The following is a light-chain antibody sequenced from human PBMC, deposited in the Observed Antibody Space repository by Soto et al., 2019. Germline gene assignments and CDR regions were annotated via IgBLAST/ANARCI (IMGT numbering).Light chain of an antibody. CDR3: QKFNAVPT. Sequence: DIQMTQSPSSLSASVGDRVTITCRASQAINNYLAWYQQKPGKVPTLLISAASTSQAGVPSRFSGSGSGTDYPLIIRSLQAEEVATYYWQKFNAVPTFGGGTKVEI. V-gene: IGKV1-27*01. CDR2: AAS. J-gene: IGKJ4*01. CDR1: QAINNY.